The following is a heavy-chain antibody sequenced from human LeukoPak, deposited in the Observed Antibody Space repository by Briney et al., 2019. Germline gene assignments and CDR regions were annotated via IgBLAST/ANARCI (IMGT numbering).Heavy chain of an antibody. J-gene: IGHJ4*02. CDR3: AGGSGWYKTPNYFDY. CDR2: IYSGGST. V-gene: IGHV3-53*01. Sequence: TGGSLRLSCAASGFTVSSNYMSWVRQAPGKGLEWVSVIYSGGSTYYADSVKGRFTISRDNSKNTLYLQMNSLRAEDTAVYYCAGGSGWYKTPNYFDYWGQGTLVTVSS. CDR1: GFTVSSNY. D-gene: IGHD6-19*01.